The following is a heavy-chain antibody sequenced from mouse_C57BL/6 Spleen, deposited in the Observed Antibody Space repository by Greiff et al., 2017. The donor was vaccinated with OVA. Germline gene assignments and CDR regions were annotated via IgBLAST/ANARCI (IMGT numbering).Heavy chain of an antibody. Sequence: VKLVESGPGLVQPSQSLSITCTVSGFSLTSYGVHWVRQSSGKGLEWLGVIWSGGSTDYNAAFISRLSISKDNSKGQVFFKRNGLQADDTAIYYCARNLPITTVVAPYAMDYWGQGTSVTVSS. CDR3: ARNLPITTVVAPYAMDY. CDR1: GFSLTSYG. CDR2: IWSGGST. J-gene: IGHJ4*01. D-gene: IGHD1-1*01. V-gene: IGHV2-2*01.